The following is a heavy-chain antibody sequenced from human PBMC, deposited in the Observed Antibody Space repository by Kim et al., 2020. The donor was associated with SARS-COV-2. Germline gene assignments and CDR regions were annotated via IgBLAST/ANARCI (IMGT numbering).Heavy chain of an antibody. CDR1: GDSVSSNSAA. CDR3: ARDRQRAGTGVDY. V-gene: IGHV6-1*01. D-gene: IGHD6-19*01. J-gene: IGHJ4*02. CDR2: TYYRSKWYT. Sequence: SQTLSLTCVISGDSVSSNSAAWNWIRQSPSRGLEWLGRTYYRSKWYTDYALSVKGRITINPDTSKNQFSLQLNSVTPEDTAVYYCARDRQRAGTGVDYWGQGTPVPAAS.